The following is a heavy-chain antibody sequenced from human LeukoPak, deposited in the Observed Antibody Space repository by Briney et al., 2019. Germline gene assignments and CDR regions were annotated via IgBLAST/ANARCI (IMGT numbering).Heavy chain of an antibody. CDR2: ISGSGGST. D-gene: IGHD4-17*01. J-gene: IGHJ6*02. V-gene: IGHV3-23*01. CDR3: AKAQYGDPPFTPGAYYYYYGMDV. Sequence: GGSLRLSCAASGFTFSSYAMSWVRQAPGKGLEWVSAISGSGGSTYYADSVKGRFTISRDNSKNTLYLQMNSLRAEDTAVYYCAKAQYGDPPFTPGAYYYYYGMDVWGQGTTVTVSS. CDR1: GFTFSSYA.